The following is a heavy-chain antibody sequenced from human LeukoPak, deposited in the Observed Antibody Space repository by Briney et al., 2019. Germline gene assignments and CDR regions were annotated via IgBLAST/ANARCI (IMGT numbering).Heavy chain of an antibody. V-gene: IGHV1-24*01. CDR2: FDPEDGET. CDR3: ATVFFPYSVVPFDY. J-gene: IGHJ4*02. Sequence: ASVKVSCKVSGYTLTELSMHWVRLAPGKGLEWMGGFDPEDGETIYAQKFQGRVTMTEDTSTDTAYMELSSLRSEDTAVYYCATVFFPYSVVPFDYWGQGTLVTVSS. CDR1: GYTLTELS. D-gene: IGHD2-21*01.